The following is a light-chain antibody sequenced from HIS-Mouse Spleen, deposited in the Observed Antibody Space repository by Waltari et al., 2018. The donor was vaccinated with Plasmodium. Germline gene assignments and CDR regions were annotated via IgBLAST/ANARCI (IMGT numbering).Light chain of an antibody. Sequence: SSELTQDPAVSVALGQTVRITCQGDSLRSYYASWYQQKPRQAPVLVIYGKNNRPSGIPDRVSGSSSGNTASLTITEAQAEDEADYYCNSRDSSGNHWVFGGGTKLTVL. V-gene: IGLV3-19*01. J-gene: IGLJ3*02. CDR2: GKN. CDR1: SLRSYY. CDR3: NSRDSSGNHWV.